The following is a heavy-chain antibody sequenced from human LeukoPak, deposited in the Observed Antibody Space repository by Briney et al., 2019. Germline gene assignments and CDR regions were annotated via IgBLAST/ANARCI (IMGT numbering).Heavy chain of an antibody. CDR3: ARDCSGGSCYGAFDI. V-gene: IGHV4-30-4*01. CDR1: GASIRSGDYY. J-gene: IGHJ3*02. CDR2: IYDSGST. D-gene: IGHD2-15*01. Sequence: SETLSLTCTVSGASIRSGDYYWSWIRQPPGKGLEWIGYIYDSGSTYYNPSLKSRITISVDASENRFSLKLSSVTATDTAVYYCARDCSGGSCYGAFDIWGQGTMVTVSS.